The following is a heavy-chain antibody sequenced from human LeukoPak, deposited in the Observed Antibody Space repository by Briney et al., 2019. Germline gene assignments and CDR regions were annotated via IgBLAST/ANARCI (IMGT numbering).Heavy chain of an antibody. CDR1: GFSFSRFG. V-gene: IGHV3-48*02. CDR2: ISSTSGDV. CDR3: AQKGGTDH. D-gene: IGHD2-15*01. J-gene: IGHJ4*02. Sequence: GVSLRLPCVASGFSFSRFGMNRVRQAPGKGLEWISHISSTSGDVYYADSVKGRFTISRDNAKNSLYLQMSSLRNEDTAIYYCAQKGGTDHWGQGTLVTVSS.